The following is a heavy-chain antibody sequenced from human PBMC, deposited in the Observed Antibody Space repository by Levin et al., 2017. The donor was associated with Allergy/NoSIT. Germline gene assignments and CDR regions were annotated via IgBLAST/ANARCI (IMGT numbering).Heavy chain of an antibody. CDR1: GYSFTNNW. CDR3: ATTSAAGALYYFDH. V-gene: IGHV5-51*01. CDR2: IFPGDSDT. J-gene: IGHJ4*02. Sequence: GESLKISCKGSGYSFTNNWIGWVRQMPGKGLEWMGIIFPGDSDTRYSPSFQGRVTISVDKSVSTAYLQWTSLAASDTAIYYCATTSAAGALYYFDHWGQGTLVTVSS. D-gene: IGHD6-13*01.